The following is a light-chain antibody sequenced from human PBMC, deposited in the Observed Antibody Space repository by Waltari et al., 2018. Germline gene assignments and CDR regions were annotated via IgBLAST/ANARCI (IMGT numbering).Light chain of an antibody. Sequence: QSALTQPASVSGSPGQSITISCTGSSSDFVNYNLVSWYQQHPGKAPKLIIYEGTERPSGVSNPFSGSKSGTTASLTISGLQAEDEADYDCFSYETNSAWVFGGGTKVTVL. CDR3: FSYETNSAWV. J-gene: IGLJ3*02. V-gene: IGLV2-23*01. CDR1: SSDFVNYNL. CDR2: EGT.